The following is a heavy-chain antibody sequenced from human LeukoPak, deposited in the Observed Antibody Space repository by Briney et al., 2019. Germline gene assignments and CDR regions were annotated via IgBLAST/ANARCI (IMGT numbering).Heavy chain of an antibody. CDR3: ARASIKHLTTRSYVAGWFDP. Sequence: GGSLRLSCAASGFTFSRYWMSWVRQAPGKGLEWVANIKQDGSEKYYVDSVKGRFTISRDNAKNSLYLQMNSLRAEDTAVYYCARASIKHLTTRSYVAGWFDPWGQETLVTVSS. D-gene: IGHD1-26*01. CDR2: IKQDGSEK. J-gene: IGHJ5*02. V-gene: IGHV3-7*01. CDR1: GFTFSRYW.